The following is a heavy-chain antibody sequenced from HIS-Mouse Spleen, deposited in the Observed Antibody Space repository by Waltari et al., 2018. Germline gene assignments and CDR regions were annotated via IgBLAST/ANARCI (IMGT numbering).Heavy chain of an antibody. CDR1: VCTFSSFA. J-gene: IGHJ6*02. CDR2: ISYDGSNK. Sequence: QVQLVESGGGVVQPGRSMRRSCAASVCTFSSFAMNWVRQAPGKGLEWVAVISYDGSNKYYADSVKGRFTISRDNSKNTLYLQMNSLRAEDTAVYYCARDMDVWGQGTTVTVSS. V-gene: IGHV3-30*04. CDR3: ARDMDV.